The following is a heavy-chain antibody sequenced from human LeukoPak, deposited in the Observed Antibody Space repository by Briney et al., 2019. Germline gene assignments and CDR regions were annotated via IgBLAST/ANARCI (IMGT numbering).Heavy chain of an antibody. Sequence: GGSLRLSCAASGFTFTAYSMNWVRQAPGRGLEWISYIGPGGDIYYADSLTGRFTVSRDTTKNARYLQMSGRRVEDRAVYYCARRFDSWGQGTLVTVSS. CDR3: ARRFDS. J-gene: IGHJ4*02. CDR1: GFTFTAYS. CDR2: IGPGGDI. V-gene: IGHV3-48*01.